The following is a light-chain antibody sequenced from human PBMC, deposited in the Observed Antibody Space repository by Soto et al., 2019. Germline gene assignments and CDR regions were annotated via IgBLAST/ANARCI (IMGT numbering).Light chain of an antibody. CDR3: QQRTNWLT. CDR2: DTS. CDR1: QSVSDY. J-gene: IGKJ4*01. Sequence: EIVLTQSPATRSLSPGERATLSCRASQSVSDYIAWYQQKPGQAPRLLIYDTSNRATGVPARFSGSGSGTDFTLTISNLEPEDFAVYYCQQRTNWLTFGGGTKVEIK. V-gene: IGKV3-11*01.